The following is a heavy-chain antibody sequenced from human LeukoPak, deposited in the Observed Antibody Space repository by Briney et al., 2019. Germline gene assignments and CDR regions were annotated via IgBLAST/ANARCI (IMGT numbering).Heavy chain of an antibody. CDR2: INPNSGGT. V-gene: IGHV1-2*02. CDR3: ARDYCGGDCYQDY. CDR1: GYTFTGYY. J-gene: IGHJ4*02. D-gene: IGHD2-21*02. Sequence: ASVKDSCKASGYTFTGYYMHWVRQAPGQGLEWMGWINPNSGGTNYAQKFQGRVTMTRDTSISTAYMELSRLRSDDTAVYYCARDYCGGDCYQDYWGQGTLVTVSS.